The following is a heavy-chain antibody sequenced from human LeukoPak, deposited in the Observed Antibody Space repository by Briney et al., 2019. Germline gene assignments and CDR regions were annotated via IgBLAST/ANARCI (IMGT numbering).Heavy chain of an antibody. CDR1: GFTFSNYR. D-gene: IGHD1-26*01. J-gene: IGHJ4*02. V-gene: IGHV3-74*03. Sequence: GGSLRLSCAASGFTFSNYRMHWVRQTLGKGLVWVSRINTDGTTTYADSVKGRFTISRDNAKNTLYLQMDSLRAEDTAVYYCARGAGTVGSTTPFYYWGQGALVTVSS. CDR2: INTDGTTT. CDR3: ARGAGTVGSTTPFYY.